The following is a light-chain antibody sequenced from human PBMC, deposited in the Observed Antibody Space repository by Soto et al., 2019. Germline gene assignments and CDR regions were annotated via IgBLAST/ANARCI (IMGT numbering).Light chain of an antibody. J-gene: IGKJ1*01. V-gene: IGKV3-20*01. CDR2: GAS. Sequence: VLTQSPGTLSLSLGDRATLSCRASQTVDHAYVAWYQQRPGQAPSLLIYGASTRAADVPERFSGSGSGTDFTLTISRLEPEDSAVYYCQQYGNSPWTFGQGTTVDIK. CDR1: QTVDHAY. CDR3: QQYGNSPWT.